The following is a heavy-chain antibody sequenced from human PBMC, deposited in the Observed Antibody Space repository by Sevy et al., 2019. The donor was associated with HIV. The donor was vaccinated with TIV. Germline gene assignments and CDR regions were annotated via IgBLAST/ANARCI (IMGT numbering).Heavy chain of an antibody. CDR2: INDGGGTT. CDR3: AKVFRWGNPDY. D-gene: IGHD2-8*02. CDR1: GFTFSSSP. Sequence: GGSLRLSCAASGFTFSSSPMSWVRQAPGKGLEWVSGINDGGGTTYYADSVKGWFTISRDNSKNTLSLQMNSLRAEDTAVYYCAKVFRWGNPDYWGQGTLVTVSS. V-gene: IGHV3-23*01. J-gene: IGHJ4*02.